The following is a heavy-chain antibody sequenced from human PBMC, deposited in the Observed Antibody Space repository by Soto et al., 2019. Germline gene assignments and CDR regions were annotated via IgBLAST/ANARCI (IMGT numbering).Heavy chain of an antibody. CDR1: GFTFSSYW. CDR3: ARGSEVVAAKVYYGMDV. CDR2: IKSDGSGA. Sequence: EVQLVESGGDLVQPGGSLRLSCAASGFTFSSYWMHWVRQAPGKGLVWVSRIKSDGSGAIYADSVKGRFTISKDNAKNRLYLLIKSLRDEDTAVYYCARGSEVVAAKVYYGMDVWAQGTTVTVSS. J-gene: IGHJ6*02. V-gene: IGHV3-74*01. D-gene: IGHD2-15*01.